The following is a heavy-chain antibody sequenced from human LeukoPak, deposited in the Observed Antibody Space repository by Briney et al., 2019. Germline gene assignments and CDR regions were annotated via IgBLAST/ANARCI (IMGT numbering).Heavy chain of an antibody. V-gene: IGHV4-34*01. D-gene: IGHD3-22*01. Sequence: PSETLSLTCAVDGGSFSGYYWSWIRQPPGKGLEWIGEINHSGSTNYNPSLKSRVTISVDTSKNQFSLKLSSVTAADTAVYYCARDSALRSDSSGYSIDYWGQGTLVTVSS. CDR1: GGSFSGYY. CDR3: ARDSALRSDSSGYSIDY. J-gene: IGHJ4*02. CDR2: INHSGST.